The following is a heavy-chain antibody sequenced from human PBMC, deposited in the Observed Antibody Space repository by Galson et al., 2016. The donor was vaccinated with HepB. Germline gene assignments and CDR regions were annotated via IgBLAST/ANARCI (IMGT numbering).Heavy chain of an antibody. CDR2: ICGSCGDI. D-gene: IGHD2-2*03. CDR3: AIDPSHWIENPFAL. CDR1: GLTFKNLG. J-gene: IGHJ4*02. Sequence: SLRLSCAASGLTFKNLGMTWVRQAPGKGLEWVSTICGSCGDIDYADSVQGRFTISRDNSKNTLSLQMNSLRAEDTATYYCAIDPSHWIENPFALWGQGTLVTVSS. V-gene: IGHV3-23*01.